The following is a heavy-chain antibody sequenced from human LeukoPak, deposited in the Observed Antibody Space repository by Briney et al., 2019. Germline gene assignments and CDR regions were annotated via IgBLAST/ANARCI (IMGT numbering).Heavy chain of an antibody. Sequence: ASVKVFCKASGYTFTSYYMHWVRQAPGQGLEWMGIINPSGGSTSYAQKFQGRVTVTRDTSTSTVYMELSSLRSEDTAVYYCARDLDSSGWFTQGVDPWGQGTLVTVSS. D-gene: IGHD6-19*01. CDR2: INPSGGST. CDR3: ARDLDSSGWFTQGVDP. CDR1: GYTFTSYY. V-gene: IGHV1-46*01. J-gene: IGHJ5*02.